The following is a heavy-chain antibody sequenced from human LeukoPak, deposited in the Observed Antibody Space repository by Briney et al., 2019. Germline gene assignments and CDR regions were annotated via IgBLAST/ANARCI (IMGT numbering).Heavy chain of an antibody. J-gene: IGHJ6*03. V-gene: IGHV3-23*01. CDR1: GFTFRNYD. D-gene: IGHD2/OR15-2a*01. Sequence: VTLSLTCAASGFTFRNYDRKRVRQAPGKGLEGGLTITDSGDSTYYVDSGRGRFTSSRDNSKNTLYLEMSSLRVEDTAVYYCAKPKNIRDYYYINAWGNGTTVMVSS. CDR3: AKPKNIRDYYYINA. CDR2: ITDSGDST.